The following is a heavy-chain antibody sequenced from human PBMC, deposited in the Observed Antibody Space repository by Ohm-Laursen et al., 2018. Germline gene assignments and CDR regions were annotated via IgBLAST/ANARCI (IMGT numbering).Heavy chain of an antibody. J-gene: IGHJ4*02. D-gene: IGHD5-18*01. CDR3: ARGGYSYGFDY. CDR2: IYYSGGT. V-gene: IGHV4-59*01. Sequence: GTLSLTWTVSGGSISSYYWSWIRQPPGKGLEWIGYIYYSGGTNYNPSLKSRVTISLHTSRIQFSLNLSSVTAADTAVYFCARGGYSYGFDYWGQGTLVTVSS. CDR1: GGSISSYY.